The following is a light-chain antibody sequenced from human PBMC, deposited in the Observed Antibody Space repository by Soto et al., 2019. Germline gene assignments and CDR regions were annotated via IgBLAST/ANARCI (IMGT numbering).Light chain of an antibody. V-gene: IGKV1-5*01. CDR2: DVS. CDR3: QQYKAYSPA. CDR1: ESPSRW. J-gene: IGKJ2*01. Sequence: DIQMTQSPFTLSASVGERVTITCRASESPSRWLAWYQQKPRKDPKLLIYDVSTLESGVPSRFTGSGSGTEFTLTISSLQPDDFASYYCQQYKAYSPAFGQGTKLDIK.